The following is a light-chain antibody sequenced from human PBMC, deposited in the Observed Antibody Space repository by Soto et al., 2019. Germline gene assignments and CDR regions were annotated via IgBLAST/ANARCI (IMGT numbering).Light chain of an antibody. CDR1: QIVLYSSNNKNY. J-gene: IGKJ1*01. CDR3: QQYYSTPQT. Sequence: DVLMTPSPDSLSVSLGERATLNCKSSQIVLYSSNNKNYLAWYQQKPGQPPKLLIYWASTRESGVPDRFSGSGSGTDFTLTISSLQAEDVAVYYCQQYYSTPQTFGQGTKVDIK. V-gene: IGKV4-1*01. CDR2: WAS.